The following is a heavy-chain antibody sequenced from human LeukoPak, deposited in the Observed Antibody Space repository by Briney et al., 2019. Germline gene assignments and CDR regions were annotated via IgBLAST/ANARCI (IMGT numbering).Heavy chain of an antibody. CDR1: GGSFSGYY. J-gene: IGHJ4*02. CDR3: ARGRSMDY. CDR2: INHSGST. Sequence: KSSETLSLTCAVYGGSFSGYYWNWIRQPPGKGLEWIGEINHSGSTNYNPSLKSRVTISVDTSKNQFSLKLSSVTAADTAVYYCARGRSMDYWGQGTLVTVSS. V-gene: IGHV4-34*01.